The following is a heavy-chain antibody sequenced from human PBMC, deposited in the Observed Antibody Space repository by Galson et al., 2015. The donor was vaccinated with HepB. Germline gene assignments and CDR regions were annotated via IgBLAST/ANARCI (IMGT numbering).Heavy chain of an antibody. CDR1: GDSLSSKSHY. V-gene: IGHV4-39*01. CDR2: IYYSGST. D-gene: IGHD2-8*02. CDR3: ARTLVATPNDAFDI. J-gene: IGHJ3*02. Sequence: TLSLTCAVSGDSLSSKSHYWGWIRQPPGKGLEWIATIYYSGSTYYNPSLKSRVTISVDTSKNQFSLKLSSVTAADTAVYFCARTLVATPNDAFDIWGQGTMVTVSS.